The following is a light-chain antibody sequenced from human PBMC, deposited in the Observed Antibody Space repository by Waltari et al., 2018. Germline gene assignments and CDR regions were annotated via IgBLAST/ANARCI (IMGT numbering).Light chain of an antibody. CDR3: TTHTSSSTYV. Sequence: QSALTQPASVSGSPGQSITLSCTGTSSAGGDNNYVSWYQQFPGKAPQLIIYDVSNRPSGVSNRFSGSKSGNTASLTISGLQAEDEADYSCTTHTSSSTYVFGTGTKVSVL. J-gene: IGLJ1*01. CDR2: DVS. V-gene: IGLV2-14*01. CDR1: SSAGGDNNY.